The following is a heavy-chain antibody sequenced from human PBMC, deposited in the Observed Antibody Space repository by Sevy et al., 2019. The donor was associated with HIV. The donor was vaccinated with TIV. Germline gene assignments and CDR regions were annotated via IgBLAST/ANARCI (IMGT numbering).Heavy chain of an antibody. J-gene: IGHJ4*02. CDR1: GLTFDTIG. Sequence: LSLTCAASGLTFDTIGMSWVRQAPGEGLEWVAGITSGGATYYADSVKGRFTVSRDNSRNTLYLQLNSLRADDTAVFYCAGGDTPLITDLDYWGQGTLVTVSS. V-gene: IGHV3-23*01. CDR3: AGGDTPLITDLDY. D-gene: IGHD3-16*01. CDR2: ITSGGAT.